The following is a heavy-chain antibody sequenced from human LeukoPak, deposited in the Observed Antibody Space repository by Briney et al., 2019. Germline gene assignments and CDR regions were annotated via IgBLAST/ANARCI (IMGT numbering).Heavy chain of an antibody. D-gene: IGHD5-18*01. Sequence: SETLSLTCAVYDGSFSGYYCSWIRQPPGKGLEWIGEINHSGSANYNPSLKSRVTILLDTSKNQFSLNLSSVTAADTAVYYCARQGGNSYGTIDYWGQGTLVTVSS. V-gene: IGHV4-34*01. CDR3: ARQGGNSYGTIDY. J-gene: IGHJ4*02. CDR1: DGSFSGYY. CDR2: INHSGSA.